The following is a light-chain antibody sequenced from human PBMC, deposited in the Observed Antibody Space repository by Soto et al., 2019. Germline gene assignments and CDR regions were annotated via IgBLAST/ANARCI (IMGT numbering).Light chain of an antibody. Sequence: DIHMTQSPSSMSSSVGSRSPTTGGAIQSISSNLNCYQQKPGKSPKILIYAASNLQSGVPSRFSGSGSGTEFTLTISSLQPEDFATYYCQQLNNYPPSITFGQGTRLEIK. J-gene: IGKJ5*01. CDR1: QSISSN. CDR3: QQLNNYPPSIT. CDR2: AAS. V-gene: IGKV1-9*01.